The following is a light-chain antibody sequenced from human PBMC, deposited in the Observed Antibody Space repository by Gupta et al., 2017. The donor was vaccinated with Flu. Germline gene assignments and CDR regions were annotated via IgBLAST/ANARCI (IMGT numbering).Light chain of an antibody. CDR2: AAS. CDR1: QGISSA. V-gene: IGKV1D-12*01. J-gene: IGKJ4*01. Sequence: DIQMTLSPSSVSAAIGDRVTITCRASQGISSALAWYHQQPCKAPTLLISAASSLQSGVPSRFSGSGSGTDFTLTISSLQPDDSATYYCQQSNSFPLTFGGGTKVEIK. CDR3: QQSNSFPLT.